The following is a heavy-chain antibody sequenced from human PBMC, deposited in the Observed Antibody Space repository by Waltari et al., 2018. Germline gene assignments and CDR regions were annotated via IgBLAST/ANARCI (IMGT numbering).Heavy chain of an antibody. Sequence: QVQLVQSGSELKKPGASVKIACKASGYTFTNFAIDWVRQAPEQGLEWMGWISTGTGNPNYARDFTGRFVFSLDTSVSTAYLEITSLKAEDTAVYFCAREVVPAAKIVVNWFDPWGQGTQVTVSS. D-gene: IGHD2-2*01. CDR3: AREVVPAAKIVVNWFDP. V-gene: IGHV7-4-1*02. CDR1: GYTFTNFA. J-gene: IGHJ5*02. CDR2: ISTGTGNP.